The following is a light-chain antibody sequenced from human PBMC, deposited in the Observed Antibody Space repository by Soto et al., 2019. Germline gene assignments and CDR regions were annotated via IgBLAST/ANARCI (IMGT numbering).Light chain of an antibody. CDR1: QSVSSSY. V-gene: IGKV3-20*01. CDR2: GAS. CDR3: QQYGSSPRFS. Sequence: EIVLTQSPGTLSLSPGERATLSCRASQSVSSSYLAWYQQKPGQAPRILIYGASIRATGIPDRFSGSGSGTDFTLTISRLEPEDFAVYYCQQYGSSPRFSFGPGTKVDIK. J-gene: IGKJ3*01.